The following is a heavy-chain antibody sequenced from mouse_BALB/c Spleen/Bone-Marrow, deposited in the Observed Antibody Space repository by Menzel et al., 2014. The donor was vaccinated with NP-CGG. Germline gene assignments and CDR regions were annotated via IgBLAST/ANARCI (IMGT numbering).Heavy chain of an antibody. CDR3: ARGRWYY. D-gene: IGHD2-3*01. J-gene: IGHJ2*01. CDR1: GYTFTDYT. CDR2: VNPNIGGT. Sequence: EVKLQESGPELVKPGASVKISCKTSGYTFTDYTLHWVKQSHGKSLEWIGGVNPNIGGTSYIQKFKGKASLTVNKSSTTAYMELRSLTSEDSAVYYCARGRWYYWGQGTTLTVSS. V-gene: IGHV1-22*01.